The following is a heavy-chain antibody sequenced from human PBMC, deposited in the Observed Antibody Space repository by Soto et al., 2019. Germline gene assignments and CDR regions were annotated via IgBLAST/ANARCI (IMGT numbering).Heavy chain of an antibody. CDR1: GGTFSSYA. D-gene: IGHD5-18*01. J-gene: IGHJ6*02. CDR3: ARGYSYGTVYYYYYGMDV. V-gene: IGHV1-69*06. Sequence: SVKVSCKASGGTFSSYAISWVRQAPGQGLEWMGGIIPIFGTANYAQKFQGRVTITADKSTSTAYMELSSPRSEDTAVYYCARGYSYGTVYYYYYGMDVWGQGTTVTV. CDR2: IIPIFGTA.